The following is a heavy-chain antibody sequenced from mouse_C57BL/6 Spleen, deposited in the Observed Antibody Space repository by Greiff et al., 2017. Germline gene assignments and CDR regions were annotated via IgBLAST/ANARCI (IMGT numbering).Heavy chain of an antibody. V-gene: IGHV1-66*01. D-gene: IGHD2-3*01. J-gene: IGHJ4*01. CDR2: IYPGSGNT. CDR3: ARDGYYVDYYARDY. CDR1: GYSFTSYY. Sequence: QVQLQQSGPELVKPGASVKISCKASGYSFTSYYIHWVKQRPGQGLEWIGWIYPGSGNTKYNEKFKSKATLTVDKSSSTAYMQLSSLTSEDSAVYYCARDGYYVDYYARDYWGQGTSVTVSS.